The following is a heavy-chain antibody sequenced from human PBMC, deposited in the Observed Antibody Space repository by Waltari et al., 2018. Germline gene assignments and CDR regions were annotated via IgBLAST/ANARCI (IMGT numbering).Heavy chain of an antibody. J-gene: IGHJ4*02. CDR2: FDPEDGET. CDR1: GYTLTELS. Sequence: QVQLVQSGAEVKKPGASVKVSCKVSGYTLTELSMHWVSQAPGKGLEWMGGFDPEDGETIYAQKCQGRVTMTEDTSTDTAYMELSSLRSEDTAVYYCATDYDFWSGYRFDYWGQGTLVTVSS. V-gene: IGHV1-24*01. D-gene: IGHD3-3*01. CDR3: ATDYDFWSGYRFDY.